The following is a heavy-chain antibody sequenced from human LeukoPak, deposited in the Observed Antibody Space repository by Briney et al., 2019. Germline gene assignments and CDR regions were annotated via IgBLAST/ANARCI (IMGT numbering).Heavy chain of an antibody. Sequence: SETLSLTCTVSGGSVSSGSYYWSWIRQPPGKGLEWIGYIYYSGSTNYNPSLKSRVTISVDTSKNQFSLKLSSVTAADTAVYYCARGEWDLFDYWGQGTLVTVSS. V-gene: IGHV4-61*01. CDR1: GGSVSSGSYY. CDR2: IYYSGST. D-gene: IGHD1-26*01. J-gene: IGHJ4*02. CDR3: ARGEWDLFDY.